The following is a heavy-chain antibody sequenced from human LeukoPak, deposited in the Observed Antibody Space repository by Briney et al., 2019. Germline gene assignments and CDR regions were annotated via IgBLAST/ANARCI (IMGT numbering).Heavy chain of an antibody. V-gene: IGHV1-46*01. J-gene: IGHJ6*02. CDR3: ARDWRDYDILTGYGGYGMGV. Sequence: ASVKVSCKASGYTFTSYYMHWVRQAPGRGLEWMGIINPSGGSTSYAQKFQGRVTMTRDTSTSTVYMELSSLRSEDTAVYYCARDWRDYDILTGYGGYGMGVWGQGTTVTVSS. CDR1: GYTFTSYY. CDR2: INPSGGST. D-gene: IGHD3-9*01.